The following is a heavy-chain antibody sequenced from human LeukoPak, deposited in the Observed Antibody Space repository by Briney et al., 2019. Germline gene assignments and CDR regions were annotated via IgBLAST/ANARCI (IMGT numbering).Heavy chain of an antibody. CDR3: ARGWASVTTGLDY. CDR2: MNPNSGNT. Sequence: ASVKVSCKASGYTFTSYDINWVRQATGQGLEWMGWMNPNSGNTGYAQKFQGRVTITRNTSISTAYMELSGLRSEDTAVYYCARGWASVTTGLDYWGQGTLVTVSS. J-gene: IGHJ4*02. V-gene: IGHV1-8*03. D-gene: IGHD4-17*01. CDR1: GYTFTSYD.